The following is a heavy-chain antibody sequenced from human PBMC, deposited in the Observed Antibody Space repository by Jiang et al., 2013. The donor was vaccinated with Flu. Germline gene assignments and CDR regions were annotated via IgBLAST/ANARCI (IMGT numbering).Heavy chain of an antibody. CDR3: ARVELTCGGDCYSTKYYFDY. J-gene: IGHJ4*02. V-gene: IGHV6-1*01. CDR2: TYYRSKWYN. Sequence: GPGLVKPSQTLSLTCAISGDSVSSNSAAWNWIRQSPSRGLEWLGRTYYRSKWYNDYAVSVKSRITINPDTSKNQFSLQLNSVTPEDTAVYYCARVELTCGGDCYSTKYYFDYWGQGTLVTVSS. CDR1: GDSVSSNSAA. D-gene: IGHD2-21*02.